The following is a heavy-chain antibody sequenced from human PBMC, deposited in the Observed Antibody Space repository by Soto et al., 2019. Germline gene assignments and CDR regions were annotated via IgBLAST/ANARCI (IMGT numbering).Heavy chain of an antibody. CDR3: TSSEGELRGGFDY. CDR1: GGSISSSNFY. D-gene: IGHD1-26*01. Sequence: QLQLQESGPGLVKPSETLSLTCAVSGGSISSSNFYWVWIRQPPGKGLEWIGTIYYTGTTHYSPSLKSRLTLSLETSKNPFSLTGSSLTAADTAVYYCTSSEGELRGGFDYWGQGGLVTFSS. V-gene: IGHV4-39*01. CDR2: IYYTGTT. J-gene: IGHJ4*02.